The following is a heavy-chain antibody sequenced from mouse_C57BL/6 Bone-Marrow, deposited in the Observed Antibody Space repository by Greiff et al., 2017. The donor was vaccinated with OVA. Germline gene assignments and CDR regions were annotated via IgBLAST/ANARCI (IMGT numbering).Heavy chain of an antibody. CDR3: ARAQLRLPWFAY. Sequence: EVQVVESGPGLVKPSQSLSLTCSVTGYSITSGYYWNWIRQFPGNKLEWMGYISYDGSNNYNPSLKNRISITRDTSKNQFFLKLNSVTTEDTATYYCARAQLRLPWFAYWGQGTLVTVSA. CDR1: GYSITSGYY. CDR2: ISYDGSN. D-gene: IGHD3-2*02. V-gene: IGHV3-6*01. J-gene: IGHJ3*01.